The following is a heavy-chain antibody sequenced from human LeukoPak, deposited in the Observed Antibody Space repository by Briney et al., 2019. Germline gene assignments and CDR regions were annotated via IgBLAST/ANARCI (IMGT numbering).Heavy chain of an antibody. V-gene: IGHV1-69*05. CDR3: ARGNRLWFGESFDY. D-gene: IGHD3-10*01. J-gene: IGHJ4*02. Sequence: SVKVSCKASGGTFCSYAISWVRQAPGQGLEWMGGIIPIFGTANYAQKFQGRVTITTDESTSTAYMELSSLRSEDTAVYYCARGNRLWFGESFDYWGQGTLVTVSS. CDR1: GGTFCSYA. CDR2: IIPIFGTA.